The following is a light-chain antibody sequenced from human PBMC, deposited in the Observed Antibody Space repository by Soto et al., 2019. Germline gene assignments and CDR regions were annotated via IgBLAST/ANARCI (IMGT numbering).Light chain of an antibody. CDR2: DAV. J-gene: IGKJ5*01. CDR3: QQRSSWPLIT. Sequence: IVLTQSPATLSLSPGERATLSCRASQSVSTYLAWYQQKPGQAPRLLIYDAVNRATGIPARFSGSGSGTDFTLSISSLEPEDSAVYYCQQRSSWPLITFGQGTRLEIK. V-gene: IGKV3-11*01. CDR1: QSVSTY.